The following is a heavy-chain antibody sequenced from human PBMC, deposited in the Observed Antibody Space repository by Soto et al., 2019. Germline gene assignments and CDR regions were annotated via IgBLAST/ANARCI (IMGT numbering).Heavy chain of an antibody. V-gene: IGHV4-39*01. CDR2: IYYSGST. CDR3: ARGGYCSGASCAYMGHYYYYGMDC. Sequence: SETLSLTCTVSGGSISSSNYYWGWIRQPPGKGLEWIGSIYYSGSTYYNPSLKSRVTIYVDTSKNQFSLKLSSVTAADTAMYYCARGGYCSGASCAYMGHYYYYGMDCCGQGTMVTVAS. J-gene: IGHJ6*02. CDR1: GGSISSSNYY. D-gene: IGHD2-15*01.